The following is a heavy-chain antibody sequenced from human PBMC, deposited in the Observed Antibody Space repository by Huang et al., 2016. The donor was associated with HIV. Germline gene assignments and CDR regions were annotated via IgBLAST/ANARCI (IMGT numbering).Heavy chain of an antibody. CDR1: GGSFSDYS. Sequence: QVQLVQSGAEVKKPGSSVKVCCKASGGSFSDYSISWLRQAPGQGLEWMGGISTIFDTSKDAQKFHGRVTITADESTSTVDMELSSLKSEDTAMYYCARDRLPGAAITGWFDPWGQGTLVTVSS. CDR2: ISTIFDTS. V-gene: IGHV1-69*13. CDR3: ARDRLPGAAITGWFDP. D-gene: IGHD2-2*01. J-gene: IGHJ5*02.